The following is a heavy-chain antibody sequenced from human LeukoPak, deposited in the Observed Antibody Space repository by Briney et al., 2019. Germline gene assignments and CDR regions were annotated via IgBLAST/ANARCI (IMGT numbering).Heavy chain of an antibody. Sequence: PSGTLSLTCGVSGGSISNTNWWSWVRQPPGGGLEWIGEIYHSGSTNYNPSLKSRVTISVDKSKNQFSLKLTSVTAADTAVYYCARKDYSSGYYTDWGQGTLVTVSS. CDR2: IYHSGST. V-gene: IGHV4-4*02. CDR1: GGSISNTNW. CDR3: ARKDYSSGYYTD. D-gene: IGHD6-19*01. J-gene: IGHJ4*02.